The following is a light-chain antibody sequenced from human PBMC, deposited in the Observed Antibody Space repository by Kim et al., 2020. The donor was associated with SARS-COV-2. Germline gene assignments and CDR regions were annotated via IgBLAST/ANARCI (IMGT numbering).Light chain of an antibody. CDR3: NSRGSNDNVL. V-gene: IGLV3-19*01. CDR1: SLRSYY. J-gene: IGLJ2*01. Sequence: SSELTQDPAVSVALGQTVRITCQGDSLRSYYATWYQQKPGQAPIVVIYGKNNSPSGIPDRFSGSSSGDTASLTITGTQAGDEADYYCNSRGSNDNVLFGGGTKLTVL. CDR2: GKN.